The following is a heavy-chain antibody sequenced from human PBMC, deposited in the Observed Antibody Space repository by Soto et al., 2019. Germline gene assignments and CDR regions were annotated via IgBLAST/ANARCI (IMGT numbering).Heavy chain of an antibody. J-gene: IGHJ4*02. D-gene: IGHD6-13*01. CDR3: AKDLYGGNYRSIWYSSGGSGF. CDR2: ISYDGSNK. CDR1: GFTFSSYG. V-gene: IGHV3-30*18. Sequence: QVQLVESGGGVVQPGRSLRLSCAASGFTFSSYGMHWVRQAPGKGLEWVAVISYDGSNKYYADSVKGRFTISRDNSKNTVYLQMNSLRDENRVGDYGAKDLYGGNYRSIWYSSGGSGFWGQGTLVTVSS.